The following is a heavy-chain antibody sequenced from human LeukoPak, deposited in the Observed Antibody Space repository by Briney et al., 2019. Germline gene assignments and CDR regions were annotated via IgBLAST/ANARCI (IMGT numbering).Heavy chain of an antibody. Sequence: SETLSLTCTVSGGSISSSSYYWGWIRQPPGKGLEWIGSIYYSGSTYYNPSLKSRVTISVDTSKNQCSLKLSSVTAADTAVYYCTSLQEWGLLNYFDYWGQGTLVTVSS. CDR2: IYYSGST. D-gene: IGHD1-26*01. V-gene: IGHV4-39*01. J-gene: IGHJ4*02. CDR3: TSLQEWGLLNYFDY. CDR1: GGSISSSSYY.